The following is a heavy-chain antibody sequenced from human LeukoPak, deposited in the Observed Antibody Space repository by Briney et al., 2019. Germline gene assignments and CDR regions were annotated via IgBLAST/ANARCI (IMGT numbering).Heavy chain of an antibody. CDR1: GGAISSYY. Sequence: SETLSLTCNVSGGAISSYYWSWIRQPPGKGLEWIGYIYYSGSTNYNPSLKSRVTISVDTSKNQFSLKLSSVTAADTAVYYCARLTTDLSAAGTLDYWGQGTLVTVSS. CDR2: IYYSGST. D-gene: IGHD6-13*01. V-gene: IGHV4-59*01. CDR3: ARLTTDLSAAGTLDY. J-gene: IGHJ4*02.